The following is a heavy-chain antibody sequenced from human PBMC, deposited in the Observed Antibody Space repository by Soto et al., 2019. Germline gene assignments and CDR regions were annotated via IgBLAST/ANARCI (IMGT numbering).Heavy chain of an antibody. Sequence: GGSLRLSCSASGFTFSNFAMHWVRQAPGKGLEYVSGITSNGDNTYHADSVQGRFTISRDNSKSTLYLQMTSLRVEDMAVYYCVKGNQLLRYYFEYWGRGALVTVSS. CDR1: GFTFSNFA. V-gene: IGHV3-64D*06. D-gene: IGHD2-2*01. J-gene: IGHJ4*02. CDR3: VKGNQLLRYYFEY. CDR2: ITSNGDNT.